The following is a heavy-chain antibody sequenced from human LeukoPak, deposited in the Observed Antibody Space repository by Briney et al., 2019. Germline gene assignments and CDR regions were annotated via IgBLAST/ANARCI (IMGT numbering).Heavy chain of an antibody. CDR1: GFTFSTYA. CDR2: IGVSGRTT. V-gene: IGHV3-23*01. D-gene: IGHD3-10*01. CDR3: AKDQYYYGSGSYSDY. Sequence: PGGSLRLSCAASGFTFSTYAMSWVRQAPGKGLEWVSGIGVSGRTTDYADSVKGRFSISRDNSKNTLSLQMNSLRADDSAVYYCAKDQYYYGSGSYSDYWGQGILVTASA. J-gene: IGHJ4*02.